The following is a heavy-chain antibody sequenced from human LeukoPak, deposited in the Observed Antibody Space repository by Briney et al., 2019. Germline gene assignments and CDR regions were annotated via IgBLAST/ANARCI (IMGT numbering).Heavy chain of an antibody. CDR3: ARRSSGYYSAPFDP. J-gene: IGHJ5*02. Sequence: GESLKIYCKGSGYSFTSYWIGWVRQMPGKGLEWMGIIYPGDSDTRYSPSFQGQVTLSADKSIPTTYLKWSSLKASDTAMYYCARRSSGYYSAPFDPWGQGTQVTVSS. D-gene: IGHD3-22*01. CDR1: GYSFTSYW. CDR2: IYPGDSDT. V-gene: IGHV5-51*01.